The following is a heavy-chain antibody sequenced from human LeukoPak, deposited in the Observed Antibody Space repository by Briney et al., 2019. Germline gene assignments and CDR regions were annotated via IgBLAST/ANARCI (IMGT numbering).Heavy chain of an antibody. CDR3: AKASLYFVRSGVRNLYSFAS. J-gene: IGHJ4*02. V-gene: IGHV1-2*02. CDR2: INPNSGGT. D-gene: IGHD3-22*01. CDR1: GYTFTGYY. Sequence: ASVKVSCKASGYTFTGYYMHWVRQAPGQGLEWMGWINPNSGGTNYAQKFQGRVTMTRDTSISTAYMELSRLRSDDTAVYYCAKASLYFVRSGVRNLYSFASWAKGTLSPSPQ.